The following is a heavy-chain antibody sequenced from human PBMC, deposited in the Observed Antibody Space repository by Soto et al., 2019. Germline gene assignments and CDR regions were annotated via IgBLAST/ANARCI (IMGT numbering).Heavy chain of an antibody. V-gene: IGHV4-39*01. CDR2: IYYSGST. D-gene: IGHD4-17*01. CDR1: GGSTSSSSYY. Sequence: SETLSLTCTVSGGSTSSSSYYWGWIRHPPGKGLEWIGSIYYSGSTYYNPSLKSRVTISVDTSKNQFSLKLSSVTAADTAVYYCARTSTVPLRHYYYYMDVWGKGTTVTVSS. CDR3: ARTSTVPLRHYYYYMDV. J-gene: IGHJ6*03.